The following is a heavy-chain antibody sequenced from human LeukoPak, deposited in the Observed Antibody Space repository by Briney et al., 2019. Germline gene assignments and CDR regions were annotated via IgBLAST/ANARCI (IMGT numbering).Heavy chain of an antibody. D-gene: IGHD3-22*01. J-gene: IGHJ2*01. Sequence: SETLSLTCTVSGGSISSYYWSWIRQPAGKGLEWIGRIYTSGSTNYNPSLKSRVTMSVDTSKNQFSLKLSSVTAADTAVYYCARDTSSGYYYGNYWYFDLWGRGTLVTVSS. V-gene: IGHV4-4*07. CDR1: GGSISSYY. CDR2: IYTSGST. CDR3: ARDTSSGYYYGNYWYFDL.